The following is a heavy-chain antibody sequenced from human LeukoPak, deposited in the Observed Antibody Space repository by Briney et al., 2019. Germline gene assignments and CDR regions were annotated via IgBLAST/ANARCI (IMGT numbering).Heavy chain of an antibody. CDR2: TYCIGST. Sequence: PWETLSLTCTVSGGSIRSYYWSWIRQPPGKGLEWIGYTYCIGSTNYNPSLKSRVTISVDTSNNQFSLKLSSVTAADTAVYYCARDRYGDYVADYWGQGTLVTVSS. D-gene: IGHD4-17*01. CDR3: ARDRYGDYVADY. J-gene: IGHJ4*02. V-gene: IGHV4-59*01. CDR1: GGSIRSYY.